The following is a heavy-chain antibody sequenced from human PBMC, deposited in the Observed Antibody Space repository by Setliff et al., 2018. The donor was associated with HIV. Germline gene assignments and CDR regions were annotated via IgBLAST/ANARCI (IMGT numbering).Heavy chain of an antibody. CDR2: IISILGIT. CDR3: ARDYSPTFYYYDSSGTFDY. J-gene: IGHJ4*02. CDR1: GGTFSSYA. D-gene: IGHD3-22*01. Sequence: SVKVSCKASGGTFSSYAISWVRQAPGQGLEWMGQIISILGITNYAQKFQGRVTLTADESTSTMYMELSSLTSDDTAVYYCARDYSPTFYYYDSSGTFDYWGQGTLVTVSS. V-gene: IGHV1-69*10.